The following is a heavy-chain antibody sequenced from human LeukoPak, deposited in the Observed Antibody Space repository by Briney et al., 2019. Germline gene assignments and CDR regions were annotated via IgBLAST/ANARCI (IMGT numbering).Heavy chain of an antibody. D-gene: IGHD3-10*01. CDR2: INSDGSST. CDR1: GFTFSSYW. Sequence: GGSLGLSCAASGFTFSSYWMHWVRQAPGKGLVWVSRINSDGSSTSYADSVKGRFTISRDNAKNTLYLQMNSLRAEDTAVYYCARGATMVRGVIPRFDPWGQGTLVTVSS. V-gene: IGHV3-74*01. J-gene: IGHJ5*02. CDR3: ARGATMVRGVIPRFDP.